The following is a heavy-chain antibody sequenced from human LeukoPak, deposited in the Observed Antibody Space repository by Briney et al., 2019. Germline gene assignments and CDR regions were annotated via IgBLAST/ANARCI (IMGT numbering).Heavy chain of an antibody. J-gene: IGHJ4*02. CDR1: GFTFDDYA. V-gene: IGHV3-43D*03. CDR3: AKDGGLGGPLLSTPYFDY. CDR2: ISWDGGST. D-gene: IGHD2-15*01. Sequence: GGSLRLSCAASGFTFDDYAMHWVRQAPGKGLEWVSLISWDGGSTYYADSVKGRFTISRDNSKNSLYLQMNSLRAEDTALYYCAKDGGLGGPLLSTPYFDYWGQGTLVTVSS.